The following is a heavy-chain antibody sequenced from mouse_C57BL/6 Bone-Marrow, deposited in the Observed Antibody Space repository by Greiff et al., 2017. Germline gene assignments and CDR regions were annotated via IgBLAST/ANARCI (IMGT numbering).Heavy chain of an antibody. CDR1: GYTFTSYW. CDR2: IYPGSGST. J-gene: IGHJ3*01. Sequence: QVQLKQSGAELVKPGASVKMSCKASGYTFTSYWITWVKQRPGQGLEWIGDIYPGSGSTNYNEKFQSKATLTVDTSSSTAYMQLSSLTSEDSAVYYCAGDYGAWFAYWGQGPLVTVSA. CDR3: AGDYGAWFAY. V-gene: IGHV1-55*01. D-gene: IGHD2-4*01.